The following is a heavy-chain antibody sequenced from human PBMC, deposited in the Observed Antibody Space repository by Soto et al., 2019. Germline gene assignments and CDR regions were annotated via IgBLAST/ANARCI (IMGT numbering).Heavy chain of an antibody. D-gene: IGHD6-13*01. CDR2: IWYDGSNK. V-gene: IGHV3-33*01. CDR1: GFTFSSYG. Sequence: PGGSLRLSCAASGFTFSSYGMHWVRQAPGKGLEWVAVIWYDGSNKYYADSVKGRFTISRDNSKNTLYLQMNSLRAEDTAVYYCARDMQLVDAFDIWGQGTMVTVSS. CDR3: ARDMQLVDAFDI. J-gene: IGHJ3*02.